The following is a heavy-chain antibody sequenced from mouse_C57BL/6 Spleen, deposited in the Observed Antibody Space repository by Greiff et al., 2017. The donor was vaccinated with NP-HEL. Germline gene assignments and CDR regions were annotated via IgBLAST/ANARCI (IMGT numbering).Heavy chain of an antibody. D-gene: IGHD5-1-1*01. CDR1: GFTFSDYG. CDR2: ISSGSSTI. V-gene: IGHV5-17*01. J-gene: IGHJ2*01. Sequence: EVMLVESGGGLVKPGGSLKLSCAASGFTFSDYGMHWVRQAPEKGLEWVAYISSGSSTIYYADTVKGRFTISRDNAKNTLFLQMTSVRSADTARYYCARGGIPDFDYWGKGTTLTVAS. CDR3: ARGGIPDFDY.